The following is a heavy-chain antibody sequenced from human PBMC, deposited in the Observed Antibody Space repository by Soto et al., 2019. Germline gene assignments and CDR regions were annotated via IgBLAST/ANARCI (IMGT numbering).Heavy chain of an antibody. CDR1: GFTFSDHY. CDR2: MSGSGSSE. CDR3: ARGLSTHIAVAGMGYFDS. V-gene: IGHV3-11*01. J-gene: IGHJ4*02. D-gene: IGHD6-19*01. Sequence: GGSLRLSCAASGFTFSDHYMAWIRQAPGKGLEIVAHMSGSGSSEDYGDSVKGRFSIFRENSKNLLFLQMFFLRAEDTAVYYCARGLSTHIAVAGMGYFDSWGQGTLVTVSS.